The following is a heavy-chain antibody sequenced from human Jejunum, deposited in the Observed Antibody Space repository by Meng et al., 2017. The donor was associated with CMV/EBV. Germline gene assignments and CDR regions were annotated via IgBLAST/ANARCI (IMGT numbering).Heavy chain of an antibody. Sequence: CKASGYIFTDYYIHWVRRAPGQGLEWMALINPSGYNTNYTQKFQGRITVTRDTSTRTVYMELNNLTFEDTAVYYCAKEGVLYGMDVWGQGTTVTVSS. CDR2: INPSGYNT. D-gene: IGHD4/OR15-4a*01. CDR1: GYIFTDYY. CDR3: AKEGVLYGMDV. V-gene: IGHV1-46*01. J-gene: IGHJ6*02.